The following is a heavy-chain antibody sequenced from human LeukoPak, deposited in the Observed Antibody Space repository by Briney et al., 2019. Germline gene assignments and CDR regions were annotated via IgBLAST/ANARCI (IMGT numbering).Heavy chain of an antibody. J-gene: IGHJ4*02. CDR3: ARGQRRHIDMAPSFDY. CDR1: GFTVSSNY. Sequence: AGGSLRLSCAASGFTVSSNYMTWVRQAPGKGLEWVAVISYDGSNKYYAGSVKGRFTISRDNSKNTLYLQLNSLRGEDTAVYYCARGQRRHIDMAPSFDYWGQGTLVTVSS. V-gene: IGHV3-30*03. D-gene: IGHD5-24*01. CDR2: ISYDGSNK.